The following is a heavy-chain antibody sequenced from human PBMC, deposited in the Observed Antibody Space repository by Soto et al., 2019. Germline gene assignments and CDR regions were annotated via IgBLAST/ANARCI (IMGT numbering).Heavy chain of an antibody. CDR3: ARVATMVRGGGYYFDY. D-gene: IGHD3-10*01. Sequence: QLQLQESGSGLVKPSQTLSLTCAVSGGSISSGGYSWSWIRQPPGKGLEWIGYIYHSGSTYYNPSLKSRVTISVDRSKNQFSLKLSSVTAADTAVYYCARVATMVRGGGYYFDYWGQGTLVTVSS. CDR1: GGSISSGGYS. CDR2: IYHSGST. J-gene: IGHJ4*02. V-gene: IGHV4-30-2*01.